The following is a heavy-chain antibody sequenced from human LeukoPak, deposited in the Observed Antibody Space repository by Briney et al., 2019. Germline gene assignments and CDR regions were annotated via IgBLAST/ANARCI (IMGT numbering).Heavy chain of an antibody. Sequence: SETLSLTCTVSGDSISSSYWSWIRQPPGKGLEWIGYIYTSGGTNYIPSLKGRVTISIDTSKNQFSLKLSSVTAADSAVYYCARLTRLSTSPDRYYLDYWGLGTLVTVSS. V-gene: IGHV4-4*09. J-gene: IGHJ4*02. CDR3: ARLTRLSTSPDRYYLDY. CDR2: IYTSGGT. D-gene: IGHD6-6*01. CDR1: GDSISSSY.